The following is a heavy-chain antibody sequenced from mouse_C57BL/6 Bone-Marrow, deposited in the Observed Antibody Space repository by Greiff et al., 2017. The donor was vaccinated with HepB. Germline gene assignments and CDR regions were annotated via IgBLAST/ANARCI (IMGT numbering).Heavy chain of an antibody. CDR3: ARSGYYYGSSFWYFDV. J-gene: IGHJ1*03. CDR1: GYTFTSYW. CDR2: INPSSGYT. D-gene: IGHD1-1*01. V-gene: IGHV1-7*01. Sequence: QVQLQQSGAELAKPGASVKLSCKASGYTFTSYWMHWVKQRPGQGLEWIGYINPSSGYTKYNQKFKDKARLTADKSSSTAYMQLSSLTYEDSAVYYCARSGYYYGSSFWYFDVWGTGTTVTVSS.